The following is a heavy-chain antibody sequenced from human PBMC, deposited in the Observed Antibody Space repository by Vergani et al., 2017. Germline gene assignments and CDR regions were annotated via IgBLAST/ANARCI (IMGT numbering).Heavy chain of an antibody. V-gene: IGHV4-34*01. Sequence: QVQLQQWGGGLLKPSETLSLTCVVNGGSFTSYHWTWIRQSPGAGLEWVGDIDHTGRPDYNPSLKSGLTMSVDKSRNQFSLTLNSVTATDTAVYFCARVNTETNGHLYYYYYMDVWVKGTAVTVS. CDR3: ARVNTETNGHLYYYYYMDV. CDR1: GGSFTSYH. D-gene: IGHD4-11*01. CDR2: IDHTGRP. J-gene: IGHJ6*03.